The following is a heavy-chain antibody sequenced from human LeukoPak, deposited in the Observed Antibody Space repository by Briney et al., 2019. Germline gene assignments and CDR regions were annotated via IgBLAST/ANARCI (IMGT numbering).Heavy chain of an antibody. V-gene: IGHV4-61*02. Sequence: SQTLSLTCTVSGGSISSGSYYWSWIPQPAGKGLEWIGRIYASGSTNYNPSLKSRVTISVDTSKNQFSLRLTSVTAADTAVYYCASGYYYRNDYWGQGTLVTVSS. CDR3: ASGYYYRNDY. CDR1: GGSISSGSYY. J-gene: IGHJ4*02. D-gene: IGHD3-22*01. CDR2: IYASGST.